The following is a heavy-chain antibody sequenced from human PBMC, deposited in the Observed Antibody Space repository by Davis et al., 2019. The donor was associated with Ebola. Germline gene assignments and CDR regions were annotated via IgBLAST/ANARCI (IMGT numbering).Heavy chain of an antibody. V-gene: IGHV3-30*01. J-gene: IGHJ5*02. Sequence: PGGSLRLSCVASEFTFRDYSINWVRQAPGKGLEWVAIISSDGSNRFYADSVKGRFTISRDNSKSTLYLQMNSLRPEDTATYYCAIDADYGEYGWFDPWGQGALVIVSS. CDR3: AIDADYGEYGWFDP. CDR1: EFTFRDYS. CDR2: ISSDGSNR. D-gene: IGHD4-17*01.